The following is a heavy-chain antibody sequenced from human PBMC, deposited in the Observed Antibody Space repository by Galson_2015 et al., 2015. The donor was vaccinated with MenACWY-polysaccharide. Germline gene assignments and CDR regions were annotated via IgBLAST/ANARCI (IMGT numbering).Heavy chain of an antibody. J-gene: IGHJ4*02. V-gene: IGHV3-7*04. CDR3: AKDGGVRFASGSSYFDY. Sequence: SLRLSCAASGFTFSNFCMSWVRQAPGKELEWVASIKQDGSEKYLVDSVKGRFTISRDNAENSLFLQMNSLRAEDTAVYYCAKDGGVRFASGSSYFDYWGQGTLVTVSS. CDR2: IKQDGSEK. D-gene: IGHD3-10*01. CDR1: GFTFSNFC.